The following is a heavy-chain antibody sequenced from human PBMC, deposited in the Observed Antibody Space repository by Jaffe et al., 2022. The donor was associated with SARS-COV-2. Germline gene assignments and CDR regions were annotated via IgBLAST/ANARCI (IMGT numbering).Heavy chain of an antibody. CDR2: IYTSGST. Sequence: QVQLQESGPGLVKPSQTLSLTCTVSGGSISSGSYYWSWIRQPAGKGLEWIGRIYTSGSTNYNPSLKSRVTISVDTSKNQFSLKLSSVTAADTAVYYCARAAAGPPLVTRGELRPTYWYFDLWGRGTLVTVSS. V-gene: IGHV4-61*02. J-gene: IGHJ2*01. CDR1: GGSISSGSYY. D-gene: IGHD6-13*01. CDR3: ARAAAGPPLVTRGELRPTYWYFDL.